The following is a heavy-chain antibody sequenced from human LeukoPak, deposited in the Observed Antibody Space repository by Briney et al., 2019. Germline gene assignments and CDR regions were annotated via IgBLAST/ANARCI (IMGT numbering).Heavy chain of an antibody. CDR1: GGSISSYY. J-gene: IGHJ4*02. CDR3: ASYGVDYWYFDY. D-gene: IGHD3-3*01. V-gene: IGHV4-59*08. Sequence: PSETLSLTCTVSGGSISSYYWSWIRQPPGKGLEWIGYIYYSGSTNYNPSLKSRVTISVDTSKNQFSLKLSSVTAADTAVYYCASYGVDYWYFDYWGQGTLVTVSS. CDR2: IYYSGST.